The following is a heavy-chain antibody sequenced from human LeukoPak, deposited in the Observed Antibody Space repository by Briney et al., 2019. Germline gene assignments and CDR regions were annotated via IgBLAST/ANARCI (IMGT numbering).Heavy chain of an antibody. CDR3: ARVAAAAGIINWFDP. V-gene: IGHV4-59*01. Sequence: PSETLSLTCTASGGSISSYYWSWIRQPPGKGLEWIGYIYYSGSTNYNPSLKSRVTISVDTSKNQFSLKLSSVTAADTAVYYCARVAAAAGIINWFDPWGQGTLVTVSS. D-gene: IGHD6-13*01. CDR2: IYYSGST. CDR1: GGSISSYY. J-gene: IGHJ5*02.